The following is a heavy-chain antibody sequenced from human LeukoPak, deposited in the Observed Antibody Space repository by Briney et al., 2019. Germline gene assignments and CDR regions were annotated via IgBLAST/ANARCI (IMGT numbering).Heavy chain of an antibody. CDR2: MSGSGST. V-gene: IGHV4-4*07. D-gene: IGHD3-22*01. Sequence: SETLSLTCAVSGDSISGYYWSWIRQPAEKGLEWIARMSGSGSTNYNPSLKSRVTFSVDMSKNQLSLNLNSVTAADTAVYYCASDRTYYDSTGYYYDFWGQGTLVTVSS. J-gene: IGHJ4*02. CDR3: ASDRTYYDSTGYYYDF. CDR1: GDSISGYY.